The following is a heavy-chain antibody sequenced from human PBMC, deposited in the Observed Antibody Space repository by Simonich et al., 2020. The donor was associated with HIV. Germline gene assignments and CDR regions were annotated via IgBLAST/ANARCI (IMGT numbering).Heavy chain of an antibody. CDR3: ARAGGQAVAGTLYYFDY. Sequence: EVQLVESGGGLVQPGGSLRLSCAASGFTFSSYDMHWVRQATGKGLEWVSAIGTAGDTYYPGSVKGRFTISRDNAKNSLYLQMNSLRAEDTAVYYCARAGGQAVAGTLYYFDYWGQGTLVTVSS. V-gene: IGHV3-13*01. CDR1: GFTFSSYD. D-gene: IGHD6-19*01. J-gene: IGHJ4*02. CDR2: IGTAGDT.